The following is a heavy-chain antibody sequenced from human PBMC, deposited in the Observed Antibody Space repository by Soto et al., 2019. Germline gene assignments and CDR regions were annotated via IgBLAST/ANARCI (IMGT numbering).Heavy chain of an antibody. V-gene: IGHV5-51*01. CDR2: IYPGDATI. CDR3: ARRNLDLYYGMDV. CDR1: GYSFSRYW. J-gene: IGHJ6*02. D-gene: IGHD4-4*01. Sequence: PGESLKISCKGLGYSFSRYWIAWVRQMPGKGLEWMGIIYPGDATITYSPSFQGQVTISVDKSFNTAYLQWSSLNASDTAMYYCARRNLDLYYGMDVWGQGTTVTVSS.